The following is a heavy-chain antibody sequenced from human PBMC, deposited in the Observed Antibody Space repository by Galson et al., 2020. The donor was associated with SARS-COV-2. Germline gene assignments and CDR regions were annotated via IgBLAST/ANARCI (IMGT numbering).Heavy chain of an antibody. Sequence: GGSLRLSCTASGFTFSSYAMHWVRQAPGKGLEWVAVISYDGSNKYYADSVKGRFTISRDNSKNTLCLQMNSLRAKDTAVYYCATGRGYYDSSGYYTLDYWGQGTLVTVSS. J-gene: IGHJ4*02. CDR1: GFTFSSYA. CDR3: ATGRGYYDSSGYYTLDY. D-gene: IGHD3-22*01. CDR2: ISYDGSNK. V-gene: IGHV3-30*04.